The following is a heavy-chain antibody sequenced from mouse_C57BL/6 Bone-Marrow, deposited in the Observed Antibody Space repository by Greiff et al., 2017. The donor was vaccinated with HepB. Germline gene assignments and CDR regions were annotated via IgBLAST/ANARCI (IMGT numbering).Heavy chain of an antibody. D-gene: IGHD2-3*01. CDR2: IYPGDGDT. Sequence: VQRVESGAELVKPGASVKISCKASGYAFSSYWMNWVKQRPGKGLEWIGQIYPGDGDTNYNGKFKDKATLTADKSSSTAYMQLSSLTSEDSAVYFCAIDGPGTDWGQGTTLTVSS. CDR1: GYAFSSYW. V-gene: IGHV1-80*01. J-gene: IGHJ2*01. CDR3: AIDGPGTD.